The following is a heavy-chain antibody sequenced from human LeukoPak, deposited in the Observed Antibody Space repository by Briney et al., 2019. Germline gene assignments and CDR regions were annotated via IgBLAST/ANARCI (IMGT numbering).Heavy chain of an antibody. Sequence: ASVKVSCKASGYTFTSYGINWVRQAPGQGLEWMGWISAYNGNTNYAQNLQGRVTMTTDTSTSTAYMELRSLRSDDTAVYYYARAPRGGASDYWGQGTLVTVSS. D-gene: IGHD1-26*01. J-gene: IGHJ4*02. CDR1: GYTFTSYG. CDR3: ARAPRGGASDY. V-gene: IGHV1-18*01. CDR2: ISAYNGNT.